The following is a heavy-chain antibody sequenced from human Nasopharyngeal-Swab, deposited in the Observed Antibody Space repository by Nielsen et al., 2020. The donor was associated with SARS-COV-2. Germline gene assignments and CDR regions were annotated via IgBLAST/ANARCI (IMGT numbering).Heavy chain of an antibody. CDR1: GSSISSGGYS. Sequence: SETLSLTCAVSGSSISSGGYSWSWIRQPPGKGLEWIGYIYHSGSTYYNPSLKSRVTISVDRSKNQFSLKLSSVTAADTAVYYCARQIGYCSGGSCYDYMDVWGKGTTVTVSS. J-gene: IGHJ6*03. CDR2: IYHSGST. D-gene: IGHD2-15*01. CDR3: ARQIGYCSGGSCYDYMDV. V-gene: IGHV4-30-2*01.